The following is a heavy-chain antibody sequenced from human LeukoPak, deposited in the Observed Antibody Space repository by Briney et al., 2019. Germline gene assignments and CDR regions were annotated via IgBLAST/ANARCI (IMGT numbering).Heavy chain of an antibody. J-gene: IGHJ4*02. CDR1: GGSISSSSYY. V-gene: IGHV4-39*07. Sequence: SETLSLTCTVSGGSISSSSYYWGWIRQPPGKGLEWIGSIYTGGSTNYNPSLKSRVTMSVDSSNNQFSLKLSSVTAADTAVYYCARENTGSYREFDYWGQGTLVTVSS. D-gene: IGHD1-26*01. CDR3: ARENTGSYREFDY. CDR2: IYTGGST.